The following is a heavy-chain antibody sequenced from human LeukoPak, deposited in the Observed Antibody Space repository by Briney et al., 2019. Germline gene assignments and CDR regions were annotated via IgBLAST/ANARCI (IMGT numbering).Heavy chain of an antibody. CDR2: INQHGSEK. D-gene: IGHD1-26*01. CDR1: GDTFGRYW. V-gene: IGHV3-7*03. CDR3: ARDMQGSRLYLVGSQND. Sequence: GGSLRLSCAASGDTFGRYWMSWVRQAPGKGLEWVANINQHGSEKYYGDSVKGRFTISRDNAKNSLYLQMNSLRAEDTAVYYCARDMQGSRLYLVGSQNDWGQGTLVTVSS. J-gene: IGHJ4*02.